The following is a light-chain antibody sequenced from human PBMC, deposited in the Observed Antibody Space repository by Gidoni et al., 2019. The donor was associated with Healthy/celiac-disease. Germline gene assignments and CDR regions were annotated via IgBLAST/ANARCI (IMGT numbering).Light chain of an antibody. CDR2: DAS. V-gene: IGKV3-11*01. CDR1: QCVSSY. CDR3: QQRSNWPPYT. J-gene: IGKJ2*01. Sequence: EIVLTQSPATLSLSPGERATLSCRASQCVSSYLAWYQQKPGQAPRLLIYDASIRATGIPARCSGSGSGTDFTLTISSLEPEDFAVYYCQQRSNWPPYTFGQXTKLEIK.